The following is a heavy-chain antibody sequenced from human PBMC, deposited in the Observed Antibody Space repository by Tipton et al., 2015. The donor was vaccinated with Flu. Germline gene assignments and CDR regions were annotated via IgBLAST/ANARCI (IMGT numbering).Heavy chain of an antibody. J-gene: IGHJ3*02. CDR3: ATWGNSGTDGFDI. CDR1: GFTVSSKY. Sequence: SLRLSCAASGFTVSSKYMGWVRQAPGKGLQWVSVIYRGGTTYVADSVKGRCTIARDNSKNTLYLQWNSLTTEDTAVYYCATWGNSGTDGFDIWGQGTMVTISS. CDR2: IYRGGTT. V-gene: IGHV3-66*02. D-gene: IGHD5-12*01.